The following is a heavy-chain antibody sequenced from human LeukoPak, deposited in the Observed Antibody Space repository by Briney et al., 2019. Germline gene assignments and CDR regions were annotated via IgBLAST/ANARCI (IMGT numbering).Heavy chain of an antibody. CDR3: ARGLFLSGYLDAFDI. J-gene: IGHJ3*02. CDR1: GFTFSTYI. Sequence: PGGSLRLSCAASGFTFSTYIMNWVRQTLGKGLEWVSLIYNDGRTYYADSVKGRCTISRDNLKNVLYLQMNSLKVEDTALYYCARGLFLSGYLDAFDIWGQGTVVTVSS. V-gene: IGHV3-53*01. CDR2: IYNDGRT. D-gene: IGHD3-22*01.